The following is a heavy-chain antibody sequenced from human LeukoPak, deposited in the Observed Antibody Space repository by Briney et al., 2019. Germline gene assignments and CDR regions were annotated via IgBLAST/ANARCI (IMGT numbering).Heavy chain of an antibody. CDR1: GFTFSSYA. V-gene: IGHV3-64D*06. Sequence: RGSLRLSCSASGFTFSSYAMHWVRQAPGKGLEYVSAISSNGGSTYYADSVKGRFTISRDNSKNTLYLQMSSLRAEDTAVYYCVKSSSSWSQFEYFQHWGQGTLVTVSS. D-gene: IGHD6-13*01. CDR3: VKSSSSWSQFEYFQH. CDR2: ISSNGGST. J-gene: IGHJ1*01.